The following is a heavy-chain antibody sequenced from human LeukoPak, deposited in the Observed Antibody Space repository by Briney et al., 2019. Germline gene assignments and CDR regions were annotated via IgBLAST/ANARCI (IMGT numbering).Heavy chain of an antibody. J-gene: IGHJ4*02. V-gene: IGHV3-30*18. CDR3: AKDDYGDSSLRY. CDR2: ISYDGSNK. CDR1: GFTFSSYG. Sequence: GGSLRLSCAASGFTFSSYGMPWVRQAPGKGLEWVAVISYDGSNKYYADSVKGRFTISRDNSKNTLYLQMNSLRAEDTAVYYCAKDDYGDSSLRYWGQGTLVTVSS. D-gene: IGHD4-17*01.